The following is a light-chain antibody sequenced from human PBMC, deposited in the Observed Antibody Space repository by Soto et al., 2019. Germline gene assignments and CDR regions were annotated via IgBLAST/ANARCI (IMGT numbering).Light chain of an antibody. CDR2: DVT. CDR1: SSDVGGYDY. CDR3: SSYTSSTSYV. V-gene: IGLV2-14*01. J-gene: IGLJ1*01. Sequence: QSVLTQPASVSGSPGQSITISCTGTSSDVGGYDYVSWYQQHPGKAPKLMIYDVTNRPSGVSNRFSGSKSGNTASLTIFGLQAEDEASYYCSSYTSSTSYVFGTGTKVTVL.